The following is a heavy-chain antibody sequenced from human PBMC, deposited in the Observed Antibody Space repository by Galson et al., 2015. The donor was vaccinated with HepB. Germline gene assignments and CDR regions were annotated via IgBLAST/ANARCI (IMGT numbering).Heavy chain of an antibody. V-gene: IGHV3-48*03. D-gene: IGHD3-10*02. CDR2: IGGSSTPV. CDR3: AREDVHDAFDI. J-gene: IGHJ3*02. CDR1: GFTFSTSE. Sequence: SLRLSCAASGFTFSTSEMSWVRQAPGKGLEWLSYIGGSSTPVFYADSVKGRFTVSRDNAKNSLYLQMNSLRAEDTAIYYCAREDVHDAFDIWGRGTMVRVSS.